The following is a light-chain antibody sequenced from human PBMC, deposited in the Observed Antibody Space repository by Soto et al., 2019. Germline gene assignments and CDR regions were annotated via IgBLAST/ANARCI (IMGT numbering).Light chain of an antibody. Sequence: DIPLTQSPSFLSASMGDRVTITCRASQGIASYLAWYQLKPGKAPKLLIYAASTLQSGVPSRFSGSGSGTEFTLTISSLQPEDFATYSCQQFNSYPLTFGGGTKVEIK. CDR1: QGIASY. CDR2: AAS. CDR3: QQFNSYPLT. J-gene: IGKJ4*01. V-gene: IGKV1-9*01.